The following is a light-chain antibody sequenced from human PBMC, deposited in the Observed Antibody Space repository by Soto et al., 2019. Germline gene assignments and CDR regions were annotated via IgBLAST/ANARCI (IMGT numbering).Light chain of an antibody. CDR1: QSISSW. V-gene: IGKV1-5*01. CDR2: DAS. J-gene: IGKJ4*01. Sequence: DIQMTHAPSTRSASVGERVTITCLASQSISSWLAWYQQKPGKAPKLLIFDASSLESGTPSRFSGRRSGTQFTLTINGLQPDDFATYYCQQYDNYKPLTFGGGTKVDIK. CDR3: QQYDNYKPLT.